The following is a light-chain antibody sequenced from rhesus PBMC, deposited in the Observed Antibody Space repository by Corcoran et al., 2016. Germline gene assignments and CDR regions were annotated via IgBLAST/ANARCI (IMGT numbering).Light chain of an antibody. Sequence: EIVMTQSPATLSLSPGERATLSCRASQSVSSYVAWYQQKPEQPPRLLIYGASSRATGIPDRFSGSGSGADFTLTITSREPEDFAVYYCQQYSNWPQYSFGQGTKVEIK. CDR1: QSVSSY. CDR3: QQYSNWPQYS. J-gene: IGKJ2*01. CDR2: GAS. V-gene: IGKV3S9*01.